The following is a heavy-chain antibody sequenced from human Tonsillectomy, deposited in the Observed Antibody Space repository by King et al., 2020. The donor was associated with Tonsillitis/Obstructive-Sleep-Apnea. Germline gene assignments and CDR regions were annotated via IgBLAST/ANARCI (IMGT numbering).Heavy chain of an antibody. D-gene: IGHD3-22*01. J-gene: IGHJ4*02. CDR2: INHSGST. V-gene: IGHV4-34*01. CDR1: GGSFSGYY. CDR3: ARHRRAYYDSRGYYYFPYYFDY. Sequence: VQLQQWGAGLLKPSETLSLTCAVYGGSFSGYYWSWIRQPPGKGLEWIGEINHSGSTNYNPSLKSRVTISVDTSKNQFSLKLSSVTAADTAVYYCARHRRAYYDSRGYYYFPYYFDYWGQGTLVTVSS.